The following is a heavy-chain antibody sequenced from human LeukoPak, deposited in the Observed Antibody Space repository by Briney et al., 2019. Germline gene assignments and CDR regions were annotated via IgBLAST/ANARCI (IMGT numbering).Heavy chain of an antibody. CDR2: IIPIFGTA. V-gene: IGHV1-69*06. CDR3: ARSGPYGDYAGY. Sequence: GASVKVSCKASGGTFSSYAISWVRQAPGQGLEWMGGIIPIFGTANYAQKFQGRVTITADKSTSTAYMELSSLRSEDTAVYYCARSGPYGDYAGYWGQGTLVTVSS. J-gene: IGHJ4*02. D-gene: IGHD4-17*01. CDR1: GGTFSSYA.